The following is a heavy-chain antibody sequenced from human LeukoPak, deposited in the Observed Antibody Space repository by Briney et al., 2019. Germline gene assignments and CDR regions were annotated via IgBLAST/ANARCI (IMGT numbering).Heavy chain of an antibody. CDR3: AKQEYYDSSAYYYSEYFQH. CDR1: GFTFSSYS. V-gene: IGHV3-23*01. CDR2: ISGSGGST. D-gene: IGHD3-22*01. J-gene: IGHJ1*01. Sequence: GGSLRLSCAASGFTFSSYSMNWVRQAPGKGLEWVSAISGSGGSTYYADSVKGRFTISRDNSKNTLYLQMNSLRAEDTAVYYCAKQEYYDSSAYYYSEYFQHWGQGTLVTVSS.